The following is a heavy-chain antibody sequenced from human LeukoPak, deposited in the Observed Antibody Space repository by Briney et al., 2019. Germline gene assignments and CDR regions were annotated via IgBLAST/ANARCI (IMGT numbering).Heavy chain of an antibody. Sequence: GGSLRLSCAGSGFTFGGYGMHWFRQTPGKGLEWVAVIASDGSRAFYADSVKGRFTISRDNSKNTMSVQMDDLRAKDTAVYYCTRYNNDHFDYWGQGTLVTVSS. D-gene: IGHD1-14*01. V-gene: IGHV3-33*01. CDR1: GFTFGGYG. CDR3: TRYNNDHFDY. J-gene: IGHJ4*02. CDR2: IASDGSRA.